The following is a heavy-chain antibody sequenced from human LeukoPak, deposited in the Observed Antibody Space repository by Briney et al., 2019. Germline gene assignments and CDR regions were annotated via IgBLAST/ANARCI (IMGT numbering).Heavy chain of an antibody. CDR1: GGSISSGGYS. CDR2: IYHSGST. J-gene: IGHJ5*02. Sequence: SETLSLTCAVSGGSISSGGYSWSWIRQPPGKGLEWIGYIYHSGSTYYNPSLKSRVTISEDRSKNQFSLKLSSVTAADTAVYYCARAGLPPGKEFDPWGQGTLVTVSS. CDR3: ARAGLPPGKEFDP. D-gene: IGHD4-11*01. V-gene: IGHV4-30-2*01.